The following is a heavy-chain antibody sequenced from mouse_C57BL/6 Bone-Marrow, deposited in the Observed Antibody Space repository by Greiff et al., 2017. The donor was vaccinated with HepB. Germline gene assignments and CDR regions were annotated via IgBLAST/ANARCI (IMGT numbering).Heavy chain of an antibody. V-gene: IGHV1-81*01. D-gene: IGHD1-1*01. CDR1: GYTFTSYG. J-gene: IGHJ4*01. Sequence: QVQLQQSGAELARPGASVKLSCKASGYTFTSYGISWVKQRTGQGLEWIGEIYPRSGNTYYKEKFKGKATLTADKSSSTAYMELRSLTSEDSAVYFCARLASYYYGSSPYYYAMDYWGQGTSVTVSS. CDR2: IYPRSGNT. CDR3: ARLASYYYGSSPYYYAMDY.